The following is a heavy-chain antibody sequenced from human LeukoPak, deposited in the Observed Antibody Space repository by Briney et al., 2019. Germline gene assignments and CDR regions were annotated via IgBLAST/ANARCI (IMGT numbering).Heavy chain of an antibody. D-gene: IGHD1-26*01. CDR2: IIPIFGTA. J-gene: IGHJ3*02. V-gene: IGHV1-69*06. CDR1: GGTFSSYA. CDR3: ARAGWWELPRSAFDI. Sequence: GASVKVSCKASGGTFSSYAISWVRQAPGQGLEWMGGIIPIFGTANYAQKFQGRVTITAATSTSTAYMELRSLRSDDTAVYYCARAGWWELPRSAFDIWGQGTMVTVSS.